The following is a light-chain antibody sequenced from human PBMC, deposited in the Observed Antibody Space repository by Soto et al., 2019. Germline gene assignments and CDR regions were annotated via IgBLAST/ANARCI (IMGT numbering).Light chain of an antibody. V-gene: IGKV2-28*01. Sequence: DIVMTQSPLSLPVTPGEPASISCRSSQSLLHSNGYNYLDWYLQKPGQSPQLLIYFNSNRASGVPDRFSGSGSGTDFTLKISRVVAEDVGVYYCMQALQSPRTFGHGTKLEIK. CDR1: QSLLHSNGYNY. CDR3: MQALQSPRT. CDR2: FNS. J-gene: IGKJ2*01.